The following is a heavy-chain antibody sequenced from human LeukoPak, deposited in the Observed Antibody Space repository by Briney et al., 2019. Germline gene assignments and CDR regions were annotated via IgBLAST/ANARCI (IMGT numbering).Heavy chain of an antibody. CDR3: AKAAKDYYGSGTPLDY. V-gene: IGHV3-23*01. Sequence: PGGSLRLSYAASGFTFSSYAMSWVRQAPGKGLEWVSAISGSGGSTYYADSVKGRFTISRDNSKNTLYLQMNSLRAEDTAVYYCAKAAKDYYGSGTPLDYWGQGTLVTVSS. CDR1: GFTFSSYA. D-gene: IGHD3-10*01. CDR2: ISGSGGST. J-gene: IGHJ4*02.